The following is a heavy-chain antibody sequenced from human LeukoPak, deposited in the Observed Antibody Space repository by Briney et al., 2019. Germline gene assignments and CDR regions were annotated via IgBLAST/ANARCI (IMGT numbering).Heavy chain of an antibody. CDR3: ARDLTTVTTAYFHY. V-gene: IGHV3-21*01. Sequence: GGSLRLSCAASGFTFSSYSMNWVRQAPGKGLEWVSSISSSSRYIYYTDSVKGRFTISRDNAKNSLYLQMTSLRAEDTAVYYCARDLTTVTTAYFHYWGQGTLVTVSS. CDR2: ISSSSRYI. CDR1: GFTFSSYS. D-gene: IGHD4-17*01. J-gene: IGHJ1*01.